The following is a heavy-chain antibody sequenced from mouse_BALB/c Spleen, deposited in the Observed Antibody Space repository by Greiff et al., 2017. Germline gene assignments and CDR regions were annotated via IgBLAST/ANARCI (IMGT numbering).Heavy chain of an antibody. J-gene: IGHJ4*01. Sequence: VQGVESGPDLVAPSQSLSITCTVSGFSLTSYGVHWVRQPPGKGLEWLVVIWSDGSTTYNSALKSRLSISKDNSKSQVFLKMNSLQTDDTAMYYCARHLATGYYAMDYWGQGTSVTVSS. CDR1: GFSLTSYG. CDR2: IWSDGST. D-gene: IGHD4-1*01. CDR3: ARHLATGYYAMDY. V-gene: IGHV2-6-2*01.